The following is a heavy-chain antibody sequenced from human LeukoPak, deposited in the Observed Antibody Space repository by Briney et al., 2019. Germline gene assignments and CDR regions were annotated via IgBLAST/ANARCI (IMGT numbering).Heavy chain of an antibody. V-gene: IGHV3-30*04. Sequence: GGSLRLSCAASGFPFNLYSIHWVRQAPGEGLEWGALISDDGNNRNYADSVKGGFTVSRDSSKTALFLQMNSLTAEDTAVYSCARGGLGYCSTSTCFLFDFWGQGDLVIVSS. CDR1: GFPFNLYS. CDR2: ISDDGNNR. D-gene: IGHD2-2*01. CDR3: ARGGLGYCSTSTCFLFDF. J-gene: IGHJ4*02.